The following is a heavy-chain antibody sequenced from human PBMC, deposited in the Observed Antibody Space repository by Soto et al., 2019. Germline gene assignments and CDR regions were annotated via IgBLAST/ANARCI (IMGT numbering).Heavy chain of an antibody. CDR3: ATMGYCSGGSCYNNWFDP. J-gene: IGHJ5*02. D-gene: IGHD2-15*01. CDR2: INPDNGNT. V-gene: IGHV1-3*01. CDR1: GYTFTRYT. Sequence: ASVKVSCKASGYTFTRYTMNWLRQAPGQRLEWMGWINPDNGNTKSSQKFQDRVIITRDTSTDTAYMELSSLRSEDTAVYYCATMGYCSGGSCYNNWFDPWGQGTLVTVSS.